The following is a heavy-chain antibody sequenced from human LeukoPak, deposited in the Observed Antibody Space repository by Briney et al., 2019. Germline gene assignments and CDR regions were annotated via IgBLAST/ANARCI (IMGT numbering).Heavy chain of an antibody. CDR1: GYTFTSYD. V-gene: IGHV1-46*01. Sequence: GASVKVSCKASGYTFTSYDVHWVRQAPGQGLECMGIINPSGGSTSYAQKFQGRVTMTRDKSIRTAYMELSRLTSDDTAVYYCARNIWFGESADAFDIWGQGTMVTVSS. CDR2: INPSGGST. J-gene: IGHJ3*02. CDR3: ARNIWFGESADAFDI. D-gene: IGHD3-10*01.